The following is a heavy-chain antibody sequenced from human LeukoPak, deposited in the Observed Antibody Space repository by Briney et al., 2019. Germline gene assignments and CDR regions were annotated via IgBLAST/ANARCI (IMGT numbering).Heavy chain of an antibody. D-gene: IGHD3-3*01. Sequence: PSETLSLTCTVSGGSISSGTYSWTWIRQSPEKGLEYIGYIYQGGRTYYNPLLRSRVTISVDGSKNQFSLTLNTVTAADTAVYYCASGPPSTFEKLGYYPEYLQHWGQGSLVTVSS. V-gene: IGHV4-30-2*06. CDR2: IYQGGRT. J-gene: IGHJ1*01. CDR3: ASGPPSTFEKLGYYPEYLQH. CDR1: GGSISSGTYS.